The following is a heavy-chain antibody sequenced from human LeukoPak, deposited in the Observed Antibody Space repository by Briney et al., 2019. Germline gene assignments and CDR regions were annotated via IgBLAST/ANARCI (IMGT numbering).Heavy chain of an antibody. V-gene: IGHV3-7*01. D-gene: IGHD3-22*01. Sequence: GGSLRLSCAASGFTFSSYWMSWVRQAPGKGLEWVANIKQDGSEKYYVDSVKGRFTISRDNAKNSLYLQMNSLRAEDTAVYYCARVLVRDSSGYDDYWGQGTLVTVSS. CDR2: IKQDGSEK. J-gene: IGHJ4*02. CDR3: ARVLVRDSSGYDDY. CDR1: GFTFSSYW.